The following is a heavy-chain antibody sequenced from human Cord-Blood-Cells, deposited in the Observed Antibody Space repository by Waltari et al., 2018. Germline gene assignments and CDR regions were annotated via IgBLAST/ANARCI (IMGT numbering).Heavy chain of an antibody. CDR2: IIPILGTA. V-gene: IGHV1-69*01. D-gene: IGHD2-2*01. J-gene: IGHJ2*01. CDR1: GGTFSSYA. Sequence: QVQLVQSGAEVKKPGSSVKVSCKASGGTFSSYAISWVRQAPGQGLEWMGGIIPILGTANYAQKFQGRGTITADESTSTAYMELSSLRSEDTAVYYCVLGNIVVVPAAMGYFDLWGRGTLVTVSS. CDR3: VLGNIVVVPAAMGYFDL.